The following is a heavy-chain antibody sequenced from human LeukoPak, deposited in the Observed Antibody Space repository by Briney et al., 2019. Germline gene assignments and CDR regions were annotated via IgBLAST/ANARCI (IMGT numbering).Heavy chain of an antibody. CDR3: ATRITMVREFDY. V-gene: IGHV1-69*13. CDR2: IIPIFGTA. Sequence: SVKVSYKASGGTFSSYAISWVRQAPGQGLEWMGGIIPIFGTANYAQKFQGRVTITADESTSTAYMELSSLRSEDTAVYYCATRITMVREFDYWGEGTLVIVSS. J-gene: IGHJ4*02. D-gene: IGHD3-10*01. CDR1: GGTFSSYA.